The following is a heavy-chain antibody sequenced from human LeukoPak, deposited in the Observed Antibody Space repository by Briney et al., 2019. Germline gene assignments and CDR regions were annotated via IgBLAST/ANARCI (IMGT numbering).Heavy chain of an antibody. CDR2: ISGSGGRT. CDR1: GFIFSSYG. CDR3: ARAADNCGGDCYGSLRYFDY. J-gene: IGHJ4*02. D-gene: IGHD2-21*02. V-gene: IGHV3-23*01. Sequence: GGSLRLSCAASGFIFSSYGMSWVRQAPGKGLEWVSAISGSGGRTYYADSVKGRFTISRDNSKNTLYLQMNSLRAEDTAVYYCARAADNCGGDCYGSLRYFDYWGQGTLVTVSS.